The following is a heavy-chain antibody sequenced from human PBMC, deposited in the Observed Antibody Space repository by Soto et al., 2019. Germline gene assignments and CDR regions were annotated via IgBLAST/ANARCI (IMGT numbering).Heavy chain of an antibody. CDR1: GGSISSGGYY. CDR2: IYYSGST. D-gene: IGHD3-22*01. CDR3: ARGHYDSSGYYYWYFDL. J-gene: IGHJ2*01. V-gene: IGHV4-31*03. Sequence: QVQLQESGPGLVKPSQTLSLTCTVSGGSISSGGYYWSWIRQHPGKGLEWIGYIYYSGSTYYNPSPKSRVTISVDTSKNQFSLKLSSVTAADTAVYYCARGHYDSSGYYYWYFDLWGRGTLVTVSS.